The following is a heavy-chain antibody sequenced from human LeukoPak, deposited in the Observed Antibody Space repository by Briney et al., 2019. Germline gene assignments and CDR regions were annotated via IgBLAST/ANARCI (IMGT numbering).Heavy chain of an antibody. D-gene: IGHD2-2*01. CDR1: GYTFTGYY. CDR2: INPNSGGT. CDR3: ARETRSSTSWYPDY. V-gene: IGHV1-2*02. Sequence: ASVKVSCKASGYTFTGYYMHWVRQAPGQGLEWMGWINPNSGGTNYAQKFQGRVTMTRDTSISTAYMALSRLRSDDTAVYYCARETRSSTSWYPDYWGQGTLVTVSS. J-gene: IGHJ4*02.